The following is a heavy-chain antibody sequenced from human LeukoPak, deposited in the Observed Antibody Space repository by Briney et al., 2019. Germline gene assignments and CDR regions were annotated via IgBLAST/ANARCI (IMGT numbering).Heavy chain of an antibody. V-gene: IGHV3-53*01. CDR2: ISSSGANT. Sequence: GGSLRLSCAVSGFTVSSNYMNWVRQAPGKGLEWVSLISSSGANTYYADSVKGRFTISRDNSKNTLFLQMNSLRAEDTAMYYCVKDIQVTYWGQGTLVTVSS. CDR1: GFTVSSNY. J-gene: IGHJ4*02. D-gene: IGHD4-23*01. CDR3: VKDIQVTY.